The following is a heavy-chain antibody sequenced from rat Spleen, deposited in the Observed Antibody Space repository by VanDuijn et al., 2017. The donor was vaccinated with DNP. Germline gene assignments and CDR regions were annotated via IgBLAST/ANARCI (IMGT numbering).Heavy chain of an antibody. CDR2: ISSGGNT. J-gene: IGHJ2*01. Sequence: EVQLVESGGGLVQPGRSLKLSCLASGFTFNNYWMTWIRQVPGKGLEWVASISSGGNTYYPDSVKGRFTISRDNAKNTLYLQMYSLRSEDMATYYCVRPDYYDGSYPHYWGQGVMVTVSS. CDR3: VRPDYYDGSYPHY. D-gene: IGHD1-12*02. CDR1: GFTFNNYW. V-gene: IGHV5-31*01.